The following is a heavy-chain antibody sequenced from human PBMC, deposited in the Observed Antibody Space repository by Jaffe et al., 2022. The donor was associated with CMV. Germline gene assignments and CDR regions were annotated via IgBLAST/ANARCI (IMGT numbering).Heavy chain of an antibody. J-gene: IGHJ4*02. V-gene: IGHV3-15*01. CDR1: GFTFSNAW. Sequence: EVQLVESGGGLVKPGGSLRLSCAASGFTFSNAWMSWVRQAPGKGLEWVGRIKSKTDGGTTDYAAPVKGRFTISRDDSKNTLYLQMNSLKTEDTAVYYCTTLIIWRITIFGVEPDYWGQGTLVTVSS. CDR2: IKSKTDGGTT. CDR3: TTLIIWRITIFGVEPDY. D-gene: IGHD3-3*01.